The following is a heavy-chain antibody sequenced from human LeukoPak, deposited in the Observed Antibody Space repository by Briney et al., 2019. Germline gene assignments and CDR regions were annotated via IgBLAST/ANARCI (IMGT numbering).Heavy chain of an antibody. V-gene: IGHV3-9*01. J-gene: IGHJ4*02. CDR1: GFTFTSCA. CDR3: ARDPSYSSSSPYFDY. Sequence: GGSLRLSCAASGFTFTSCAMSWVRQVPGKGLEWVSGISWNSGNIEYADSVKGRFTISRDNAKKSLFLQMNSLRAEDTALYYCARDPSYSSSSPYFDYWGQGVLVTVSS. CDR2: ISWNSGNI. D-gene: IGHD6-6*01.